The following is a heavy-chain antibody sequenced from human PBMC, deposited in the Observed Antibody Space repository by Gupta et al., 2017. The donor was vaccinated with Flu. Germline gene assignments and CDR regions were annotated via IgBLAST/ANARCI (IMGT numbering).Heavy chain of an antibody. CDR3: ARDVYDSSGYLGY. CDR1: GFALPSYA. J-gene: IGHJ4*02. V-gene: IGHV3-33*01. Sequence: QVPLEESGGGVVQPGKSLRLACAPSGFALPSYAMHWVRQAPGKGLEWLAVIWYDGYNRYYADSVKGRFTVSRDTSENTVFLQMSNLRAEDTAIYYCARDVYDSSGYLGYWGQGTLVTVSS. CDR2: IWYDGYNR. D-gene: IGHD3-22*01.